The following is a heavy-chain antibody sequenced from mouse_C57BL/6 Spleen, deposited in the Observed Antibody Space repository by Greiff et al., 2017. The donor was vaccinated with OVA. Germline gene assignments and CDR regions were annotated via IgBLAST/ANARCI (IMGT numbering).Heavy chain of an antibody. V-gene: IGHV5-17*01. D-gene: IGHD2-4*01. J-gene: IGHJ2*01. Sequence: EVQGVESGGGLVKPGGSLKLSCAASGFTFSDYGMHWVRQAPEEGLEWVAYISSGSSTIYYADTVKGRFTISRDNAKNTLFLQMTSLRSEDTAMYYCASPYDYDGTFGYWGQGTTLTVSS. CDR3: ASPYDYDGTFGY. CDR1: GFTFSDYG. CDR2: ISSGSSTI.